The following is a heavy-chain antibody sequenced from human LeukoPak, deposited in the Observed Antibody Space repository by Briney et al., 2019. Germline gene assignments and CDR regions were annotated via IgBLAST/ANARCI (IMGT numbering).Heavy chain of an antibody. Sequence: PSETLSLTCAVYGGSFSGYYWSWVRQRPGKGLEWVSVIYSGGNTYCADSVRGRFTISRDNSQNTLYLQMNSLRVDDTALYFCARAGFYSGWYVVDFWGHGTLVTVSS. D-gene: IGHD6-19*01. CDR3: ARAGFYSGWYVVDF. CDR2: IYSGGNT. J-gene: IGHJ4*01. V-gene: IGHV3-53*03. CDR1: GGSFSGYY.